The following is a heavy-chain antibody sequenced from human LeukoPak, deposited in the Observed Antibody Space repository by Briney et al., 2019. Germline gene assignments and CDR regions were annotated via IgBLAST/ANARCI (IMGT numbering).Heavy chain of an antibody. D-gene: IGHD2-21*01. J-gene: IGHJ4*02. CDR1: GFTFSSYA. Sequence: GGSLRLSCAASGFTFSSYAMSWVRQAPGKGLEWVSAISGSGGSTYYAVYVKGRFTISRDNSKNTLYLQMNSLRAEDTAVYYCAKFLPTHIVVANYYFDYWGQGTLVTVSS. V-gene: IGHV3-23*01. CDR3: AKFLPTHIVVANYYFDY. CDR2: ISGSGGST.